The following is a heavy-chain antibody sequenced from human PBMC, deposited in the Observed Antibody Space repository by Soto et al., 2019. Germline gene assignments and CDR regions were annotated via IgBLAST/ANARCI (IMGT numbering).Heavy chain of an antibody. CDR3: AKDRRYSSSPLYGMDV. V-gene: IGHV3-30*18. CDR1: GFTFSSYG. D-gene: IGHD6-6*01. Sequence: HPGGSLRLSCAASGFTFSSYGMHWVRQAPGKGLEWVAVISYDGSNKYYADSVKGRFTISRDNSKDRLYLQMNSLRAEDTAVYYCAKDRRYSSSPLYGMDVWGQGTTVTVSS. CDR2: ISYDGSNK. J-gene: IGHJ6*02.